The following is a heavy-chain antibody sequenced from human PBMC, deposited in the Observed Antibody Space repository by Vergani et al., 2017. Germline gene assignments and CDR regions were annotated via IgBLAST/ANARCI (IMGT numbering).Heavy chain of an antibody. Sequence: QVQLQQWGAGLLKPSETLSLTCAVYGGSFSGYYWSWIRQPPGKGLEWIGEINHSGSTNYNPSLKSRVTISVDTSKNQISLKLSSVTAADTAVYYCARGGSSGWYQHRPFDYWGQGTLVTVSS. CDR2: INHSGST. D-gene: IGHD6-19*01. CDR1: GGSFSGYY. J-gene: IGHJ4*02. CDR3: ARGGSSGWYQHRPFDY. V-gene: IGHV4-34*01.